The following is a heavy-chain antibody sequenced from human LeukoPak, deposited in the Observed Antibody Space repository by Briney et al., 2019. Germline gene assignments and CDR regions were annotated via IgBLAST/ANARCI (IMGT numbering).Heavy chain of an antibody. Sequence: PGGSLRLSCAASGFTFGSYAIYWVRQAPGKGLEWVSGISGSGGITYFADSVKGRFTISRDNSKNTLYLQMNSLRPEDTAVYYCARDGLGTGNYYYGMDVWGQGTTVTVSS. CDR1: GFTFGSYA. CDR2: ISGSGGIT. D-gene: IGHD3/OR15-3a*01. CDR3: ARDGLGTGNYYYGMDV. V-gene: IGHV3-23*01. J-gene: IGHJ6*02.